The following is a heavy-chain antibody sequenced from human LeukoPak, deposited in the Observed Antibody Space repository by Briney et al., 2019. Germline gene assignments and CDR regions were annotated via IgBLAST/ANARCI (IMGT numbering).Heavy chain of an antibody. D-gene: IGHD4-17*01. J-gene: IGHJ4*02. V-gene: IGHV3-11*01. CDR1: GFTFSDYY. Sequence: GESLRLSCAASGFTFSDYYMSWIRQAPGKGLEWVSYISSSGSTVYYADSVKGRFTISRDNAKNSLYLQMNSLRAEDTAVYYCARERASYGDYDYWGQGTLVTVSS. CDR2: ISSSGSTV. CDR3: ARERASYGDYDY.